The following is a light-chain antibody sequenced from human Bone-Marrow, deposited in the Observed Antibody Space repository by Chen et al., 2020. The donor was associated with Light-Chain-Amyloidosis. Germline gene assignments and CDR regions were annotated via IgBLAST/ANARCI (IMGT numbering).Light chain of an antibody. CDR2: GNN. CDR3: QSYDSRLSGRVV. J-gene: IGLJ2*01. Sequence: QSVLTQPPPVTGAQGPRVIISCTVADTNLGSGYDVHWYQQLPRTAPKLLIFGNNNRPSGVPDRFSGSKSGTSASLAITGLQAEDEADYYCQSYDSRLSGRVVFGGGTKLTVL. V-gene: IGLV1-40*01. CDR1: DTNLGSGYD.